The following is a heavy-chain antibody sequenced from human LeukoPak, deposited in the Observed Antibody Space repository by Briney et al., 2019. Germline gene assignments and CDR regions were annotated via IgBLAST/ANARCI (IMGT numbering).Heavy chain of an antibody. CDR2: IIPIFGTA. Sequence: SVNVSCKASGGTFSSYAISWVGQAPGQGLEWMGGIIPIFGTANYAQKFQGRVTITADESTSTAYMELSSLSSEDTAVYYCARYYGDYKTSGFDYWGQGTLVTVSS. CDR3: ARYYGDYKTSGFDY. V-gene: IGHV1-69*01. CDR1: GGTFSSYA. D-gene: IGHD4-17*01. J-gene: IGHJ4*02.